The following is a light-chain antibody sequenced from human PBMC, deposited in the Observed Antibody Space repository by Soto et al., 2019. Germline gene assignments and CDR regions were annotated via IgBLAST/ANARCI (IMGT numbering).Light chain of an antibody. CDR2: DAS. J-gene: IGKJ5*01. V-gene: IGKV1-39*01. CDR1: QSINNY. Sequence: DIQMTQSPSSLSASVGDRFTITCRASQSINNYLNWYQQKPRKAPNLLIYDASTLESGVPSMFSGSGSGTDFTLTISSPQPEDFAVYYCQQSYASPTFGLRTRLEIK. CDR3: QQSYASPT.